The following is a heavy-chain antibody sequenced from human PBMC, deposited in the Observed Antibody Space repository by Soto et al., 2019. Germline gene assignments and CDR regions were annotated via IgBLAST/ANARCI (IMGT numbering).Heavy chain of an antibody. J-gene: IGHJ6*02. D-gene: IGHD6-13*01. CDR2: ISYEGSYK. CDR3: AKVEGSNYYYGMDV. V-gene: IGHV3-30*18. Sequence: QVQLVESGGGVVQPGRSLTLSCAASGFTFSSYGMLWVRQAPGKGLEWVAVISYEGSYKYYADSVKGRFTISRDNSKNSLKLQMNSLRAEDTAVYYCAKVEGSNYYYGMDVWGQGTTFTVSS. CDR1: GFTFSSYG.